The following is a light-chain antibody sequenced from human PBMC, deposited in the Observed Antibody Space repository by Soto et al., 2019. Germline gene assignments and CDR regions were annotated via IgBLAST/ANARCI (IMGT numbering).Light chain of an antibody. CDR1: QSVTTS. CDR2: GAS. CDR3: QHYHSGNRIA. V-gene: IGKV3-20*01. Sequence: EMVLPQSPETLSLSPGERSTLSCMASQSVTTSLAWYQQKTGQPPRLLISGASRRATGIPDRFSGSGSGTDSTLTINRLEPEDFALYYCQHYHSGNRIAFGQGTRMEI. J-gene: IGKJ5*01.